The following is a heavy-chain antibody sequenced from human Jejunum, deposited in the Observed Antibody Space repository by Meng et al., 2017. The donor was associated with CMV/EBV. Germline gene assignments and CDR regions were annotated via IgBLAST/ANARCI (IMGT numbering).Heavy chain of an antibody. V-gene: IGHV1-18*01. CDR3: TRDRNVPGNSEFDY. CDR2: ISGYNGNT. Sequence: QVQLVQSGSEVQKTGASVQVSCKASGYTFTNYVSNWVRQAPGQGLEWMGWISGYNGNTNFPQNFQGRVTLTTDTSTNTAYMELRSLRSDDTAVYYCTRDRNVPGNSEFDYWGQGTLVTVSS. CDR1: GYTFTNYV. D-gene: IGHD6-19*01. J-gene: IGHJ4*02.